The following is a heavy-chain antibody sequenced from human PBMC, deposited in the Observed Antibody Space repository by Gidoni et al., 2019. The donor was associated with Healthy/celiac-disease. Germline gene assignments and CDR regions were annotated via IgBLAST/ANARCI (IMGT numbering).Heavy chain of an antibody. V-gene: IGHV4-39*01. J-gene: IGHJ4*02. CDR1: GGSTSSSSYY. CDR2: IYYSGST. Sequence: QLQLQESGPGLVKPSETLSPTCTVSGGSTSSSSYYWGWIRQPPGKGLEWLGSIYYSGSTYYNPSLKVRVTVSVDTSKHQFSLKLSSVTAADTAVYYCARRLAYCGGDCYYVVFDSYYFDYWGQGTLVTVSS. D-gene: IGHD2-21*02. CDR3: ARRLAYCGGDCYYVVFDSYYFDY.